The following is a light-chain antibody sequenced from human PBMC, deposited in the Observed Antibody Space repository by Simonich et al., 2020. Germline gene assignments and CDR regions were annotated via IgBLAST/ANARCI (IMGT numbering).Light chain of an antibody. CDR3: QQYNSYSQT. CDR2: QAS. J-gene: IGKJ1*01. Sequence: DIQMTQSPSTLSASVGDRVTITCRASQSISSWLAWYHQKPGKAPKLLIYQASSLESWVPSRFSGSGSWTEFTLTISSLQPDDFATYYCQQYNSYSQTFGQGTKVEIK. V-gene: IGKV1-5*03. CDR1: QSISSW.